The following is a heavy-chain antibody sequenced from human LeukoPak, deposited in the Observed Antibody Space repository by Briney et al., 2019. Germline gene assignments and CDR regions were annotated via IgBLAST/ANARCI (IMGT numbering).Heavy chain of an antibody. J-gene: IGHJ4*02. CDR1: GGTFSSYA. V-gene: IGHV1-69*01. CDR3: AGGRYSSSWYQY. D-gene: IGHD6-13*01. CDR2: IIPIFGTA. Sequence: SVKVSCKASGGTFSSYAISWVRQAPGQGLEWMGGIIPIFGTANYAQKFQGIVTITADESTSTAYMELSSLRSEDTAVYYCAGGRYSSSWYQYWGQGTLVTVSS.